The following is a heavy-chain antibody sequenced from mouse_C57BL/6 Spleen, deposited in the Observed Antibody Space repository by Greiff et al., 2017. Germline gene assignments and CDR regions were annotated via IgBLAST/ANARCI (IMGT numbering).Heavy chain of an antibody. V-gene: IGHV3-1*01. CDR1: GYSITSGYD. CDR2: ISYSGST. CDR3: ARVSTMVMYFEV. J-gene: IGHJ1*03. D-gene: IGHD2-2*01. Sequence: VQLQQSGPGMVKPSPSLSLTCTVTGYSITSGYDWHWIRHVPGNKLEWMGYISYSGSTNYNPSLKSRVSLTHDTSKNQFFMKLNSMTTEDTATYYCARVSTMVMYFEVWGTGTTVTVSS.